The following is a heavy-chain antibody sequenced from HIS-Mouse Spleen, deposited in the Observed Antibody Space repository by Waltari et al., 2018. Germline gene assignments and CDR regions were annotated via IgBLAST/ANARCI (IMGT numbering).Heavy chain of an antibody. CDR3: ARGGIAARPKAFDI. V-gene: IGHV3-30*04. J-gene: IGHJ3*02. D-gene: IGHD6-6*01. CDR2: ISYDGSNK. CDR1: GFTFSSYA. Sequence: QVQLVESGGGVVQPGRSLRLSFAASGFTFSSYAMHWVRQAPGKGLEWVAVISYDGSNKYYADSVKGRFTISRDNSKNTLYLQMNSLRAEDTAVYYCARGGIAARPKAFDIWGQGT.